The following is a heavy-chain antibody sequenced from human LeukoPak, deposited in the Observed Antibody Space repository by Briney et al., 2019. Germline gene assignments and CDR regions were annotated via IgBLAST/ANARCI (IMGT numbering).Heavy chain of an antibody. CDR2: INAGNGNT. Sequence: RASVKVSCKASGYTFTSYAVHWVRQAPGQRLEWMGWINAGNGNTKYSQKFQGRVTITRDTSASTAYMELSSLRPEDTAVYYCASPWLNDAFDIWGQGTMVTVSS. J-gene: IGHJ3*02. D-gene: IGHD6-19*01. CDR3: ASPWLNDAFDI. CDR1: GYTFTSYA. V-gene: IGHV1-3*01.